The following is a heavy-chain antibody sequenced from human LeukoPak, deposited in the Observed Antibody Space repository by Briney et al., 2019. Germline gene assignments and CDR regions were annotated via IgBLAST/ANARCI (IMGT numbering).Heavy chain of an antibody. J-gene: IGHJ3*02. V-gene: IGHV3-23*01. D-gene: IGHD3-22*01. Sequence: GGSLRLSCVASGFTFSDYWMSWVRQAPGKGLEWVSAISGSGGSTYYADSVKGRFTISRDNSKHTLYLQMNSLRAEDSAVYYCAKDRNHFYYDSSGGAFHIWGQGTMVTVSS. CDR3: AKDRNHFYYDSSGGAFHI. CDR1: GFTFSDYW. CDR2: ISGSGGST.